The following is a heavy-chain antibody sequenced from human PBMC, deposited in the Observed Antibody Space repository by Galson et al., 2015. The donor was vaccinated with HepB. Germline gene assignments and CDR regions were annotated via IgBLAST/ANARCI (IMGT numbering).Heavy chain of an antibody. Sequence: SVKVSCKASGYTFTSYGVSWVRQAPGQGLEWMGWISAYNGNTNYAQKLRGRIIMTTNTSTSTAYMELRSLTSDDTAVYYCARDLGDVVGALPFDSWGQGTLVTVSS. J-gene: IGHJ4*02. V-gene: IGHV1-18*04. CDR2: ISAYNGNT. CDR3: ARDLGDVVGALPFDS. D-gene: IGHD1-26*01. CDR1: GYTFTSYG.